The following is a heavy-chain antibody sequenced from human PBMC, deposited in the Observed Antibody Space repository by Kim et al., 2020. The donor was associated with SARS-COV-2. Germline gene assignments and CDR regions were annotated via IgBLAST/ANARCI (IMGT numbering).Heavy chain of an antibody. CDR2: INHSGST. V-gene: IGHV4-34*01. J-gene: IGHJ3*02. CDR3: ARGRPRFYYGSGTDAFDI. CDR1: GVSFSGYY. D-gene: IGHD3-10*01. Sequence: SETLSLTCAVYGVSFSGYYWSWIRQPPGKGLEWIGKINHSGSTNYNPSLKSRVTISVDTSKNQFSLKLSSVTAADTAVYYCARGRPRFYYGSGTDAFDIWGQGTMVTVSA.